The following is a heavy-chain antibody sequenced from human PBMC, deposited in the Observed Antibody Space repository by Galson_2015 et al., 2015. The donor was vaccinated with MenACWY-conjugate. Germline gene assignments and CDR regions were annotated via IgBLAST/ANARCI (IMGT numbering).Heavy chain of an antibody. CDR3: ATSPLFEDITVLPAAIWYFQK. Sequence: SVKVSCKASGYTFTFYDMSWVRQTTGQGLECLGWMNPNSGNTGYVQKFQGRVTMTRNTSTTTAYMELTRLRSADTAVYYCATSPLFEDITVLPAAIWYFQKWGQGT. CDR1: GYTFTFYD. J-gene: IGHJ1*01. V-gene: IGHV1-8*01. CDR2: MNPNSGNT. D-gene: IGHD2-2*02.